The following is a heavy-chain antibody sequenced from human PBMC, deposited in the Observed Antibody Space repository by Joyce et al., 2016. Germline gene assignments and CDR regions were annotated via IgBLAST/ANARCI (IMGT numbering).Heavy chain of an antibody. CDR1: GSTFSSSS. CDR3: ARGGISYYYAMDV. J-gene: IGHJ6*02. CDR2: ISGTSYYI. D-gene: IGHD3-16*01. V-gene: IGHV3-21*01. Sequence: QLVESGGGVVKPGGSLRLSCEASGSTFSSSSMSWFRQAPGKGLEWVAAISGTSYYIFHAETVGGRFTVSRDNAKKTLYLQMNSLRAEDSAVFYCARGGISYYYAMDVWGQGTTVTVSS.